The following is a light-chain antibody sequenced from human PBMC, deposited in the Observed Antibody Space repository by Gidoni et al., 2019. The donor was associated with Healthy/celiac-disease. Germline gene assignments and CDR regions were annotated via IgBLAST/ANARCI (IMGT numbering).Light chain of an antibody. J-gene: IGKJ4*01. CDR3: QQRSNWPPALT. CDR2: DAS. Sequence: EIVLTQSPATLSLSPGERATLSCRASQSVSSYLAWYQQKTGQAPRLLIYDASNRATGIPARFSGSGPGTDFTLTISSLEPEDFAVYYCQQRSNWPPALTFGGGTKVEIK. CDR1: QSVSSY. V-gene: IGKV3-11*01.